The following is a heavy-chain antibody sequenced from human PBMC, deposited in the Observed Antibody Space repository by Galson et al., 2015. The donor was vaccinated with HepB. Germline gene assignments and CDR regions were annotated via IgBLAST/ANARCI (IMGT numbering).Heavy chain of an antibody. CDR2: ISYDGSNK. J-gene: IGHJ5*02. D-gene: IGHD6-19*01. V-gene: IGHV3-30*03. CDR1: GFTFSSYG. Sequence: SLRLSCAASGFTFSSYGMHWVRQAPGKGLEWVAVISYDGSNKYYADSVKGRFTISRDNSKNTLYLQMNSLRAEDTAVYYCARLYSSGWSNDTWGQGTLVTVSS. CDR3: ARLYSSGWSNDT.